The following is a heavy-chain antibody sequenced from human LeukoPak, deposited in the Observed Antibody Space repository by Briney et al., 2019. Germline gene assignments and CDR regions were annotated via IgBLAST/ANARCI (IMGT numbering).Heavy chain of an antibody. Sequence: SETLSLTCTVSGGSISSGSYYWSWIRQPAGKGLEWIGRIYTSGSTNYNPSPKSRVTISVDTSKNQFSLKLSSVTAADTAVYYCATLILTGYYNYWGQGTLVTVSS. CDR1: GGSISSGSYY. CDR3: ATLILTGYYNY. V-gene: IGHV4-61*02. CDR2: IYTSGST. D-gene: IGHD3-9*01. J-gene: IGHJ4*02.